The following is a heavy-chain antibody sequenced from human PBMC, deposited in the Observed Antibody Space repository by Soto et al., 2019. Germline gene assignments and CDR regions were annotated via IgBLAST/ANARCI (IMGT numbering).Heavy chain of an antibody. J-gene: IGHJ4*02. CDR2: ISSSGSYI. CDR3: ARSTTVTSPSDY. V-gene: IGHV3-21*01. Sequence: PGGSLRLSCAASGFNFSSYAMHWVRQAPGKGLEWVSSISSSGSYIYYADSVKGRFTISRDNAKNSLYLQMNSLRAEDTAVYYCARSTTVTSPSDYWGQGTLVTVSS. CDR1: GFNFSSYA. D-gene: IGHD4-17*01.